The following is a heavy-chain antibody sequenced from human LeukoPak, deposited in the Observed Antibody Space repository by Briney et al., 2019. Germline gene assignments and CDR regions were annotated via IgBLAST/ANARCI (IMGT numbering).Heavy chain of an antibody. CDR1: GLTVSSNY. J-gene: IGHJ5*02. V-gene: IGHV3-66*01. D-gene: IGHD4-17*01. CDR3: ARDSYVDSEAVRWFDP. Sequence: PGGSLRLSCAASGLTVSSNYMSWLRQAPGKALEGVSVIYRGGPTYYAASVKGRFTISRDNSKNTLYLQMNSLRAEDTAVYYCARDSYVDSEAVRWFDPWGQGTLVTVSS. CDR2: IYRGGPT.